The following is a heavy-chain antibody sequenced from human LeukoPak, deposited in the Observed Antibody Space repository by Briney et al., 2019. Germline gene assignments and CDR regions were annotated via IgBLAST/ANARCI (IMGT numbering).Heavy chain of an antibody. Sequence: GASVKVSCKASGGTFSSYAISWVRQAPGQGLEWMGGIIPIFGTANYAQKFQGRVTITTDESTSTAYMELSSLRSEDTAVYYCARDCESDSSGYSGYWGQGTLVTVSS. J-gene: IGHJ4*02. CDR1: GGTFSSYA. V-gene: IGHV1-69*05. CDR3: ARDCESDSSGYSGY. D-gene: IGHD3-22*01. CDR2: IIPIFGTA.